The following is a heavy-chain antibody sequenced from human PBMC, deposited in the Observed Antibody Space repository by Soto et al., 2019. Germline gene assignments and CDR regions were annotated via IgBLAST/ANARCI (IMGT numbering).Heavy chain of an antibody. CDR3: AKGRSYYYYYGVDV. Sequence: GGSLRLSCAASGFTFSSYSMNWVRQAPGKGLEWVSYISSSGGSTYYADSVKGRFIISRDNSKSTLYLQMNSLRAEDTALYYCAKGRSYYYYYGVDVWGQGTTVTVSS. CDR2: ISSSGGST. V-gene: IGHV3-23*01. CDR1: GFTFSSYS. J-gene: IGHJ6*02.